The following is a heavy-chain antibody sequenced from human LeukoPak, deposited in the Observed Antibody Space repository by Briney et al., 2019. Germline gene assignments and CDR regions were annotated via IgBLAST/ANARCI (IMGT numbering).Heavy chain of an antibody. CDR2: INHSGST. D-gene: IGHD2-15*01. CDR3: ARGRGYCSGGSCYYYFDY. Sequence: SETLSLTCAVYGGSFSGYYWSWIRQPPGKGLEWIGEINHSGSTNYNPSLKSRVTISVDTSKNQFSLKLSSVTAADTAVYYCARGRGYCSGGSCYYYFDYWGQGTLVTASS. V-gene: IGHV4-34*01. CDR1: GGSFSGYY. J-gene: IGHJ4*02.